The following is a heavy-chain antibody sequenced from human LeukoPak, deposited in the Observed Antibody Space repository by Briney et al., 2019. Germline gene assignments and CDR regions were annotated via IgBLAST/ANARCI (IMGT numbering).Heavy chain of an antibody. D-gene: IGHD1-1*01. CDR1: RFTFRSYE. Sequence: DGSVTLSCAASRFTFRSYEVIWVRLGPAKGLEWVSYISASGNTKYYADSVKGRFTVSRDNAKNSLYLQMNSLRAEDTAVYYCAREGYYYFDYWGQGTLVTVSS. V-gene: IGHV3-48*03. CDR3: AREGYYYFDY. J-gene: IGHJ4*02. CDR2: ISASGNTK.